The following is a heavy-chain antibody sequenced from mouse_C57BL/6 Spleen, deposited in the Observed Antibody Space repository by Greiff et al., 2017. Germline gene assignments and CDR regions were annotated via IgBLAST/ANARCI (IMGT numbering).Heavy chain of an antibody. V-gene: IGHV1-59*01. CDR1: GYTFTSYW. CDR2: IDPSDSYT. CDR3: ATIYYYYDGFAY. Sequence: QVQLQQPGAELVRPGTSVKLSCKASGYTFTSYWMHWVKQRPGQGLEWIGVIDPSDSYTNYNQKFKGKATLTVDTSSSTAYMQLSSLTSEDSAVYYCATIYYYYDGFAYWGQGTLVTVSA. J-gene: IGHJ3*01. D-gene: IGHD2-4*01.